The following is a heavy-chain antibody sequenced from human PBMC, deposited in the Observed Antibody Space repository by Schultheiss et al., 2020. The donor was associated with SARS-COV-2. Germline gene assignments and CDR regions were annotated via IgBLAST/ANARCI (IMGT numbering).Heavy chain of an antibody. Sequence: GGSLRLSCAASGFTFNSYAMHWVRQAPGKGLEWVAVISYDGSNKYYADSVKGRFTISRDNSKNTLYLQMNSLRAEDTAVFYCARDSGGHLHDAFDIWGQGTMVTVSS. CDR3: ARDSGGHLHDAFDI. D-gene: IGHD2-15*01. CDR1: GFTFNSYA. V-gene: IGHV3-30-3*01. J-gene: IGHJ3*02. CDR2: ISYDGSNK.